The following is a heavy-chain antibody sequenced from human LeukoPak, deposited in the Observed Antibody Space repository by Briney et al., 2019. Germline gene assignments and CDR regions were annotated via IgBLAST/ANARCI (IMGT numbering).Heavy chain of an antibody. Sequence: ASETLSLTCTVSGGSISSGGYYWSWIRQPPGKGLEWIGYIYHSGSTYYNPSLKSRVTISVDRSKNQFSLKLSSVTAADTAVYYCARETWELLRIFDYWGQGTLVTVSS. CDR3: ARETWELLRIFDY. CDR2: IYHSGST. CDR1: GGSISSGGYY. D-gene: IGHD1-26*01. V-gene: IGHV4-30-2*01. J-gene: IGHJ4*02.